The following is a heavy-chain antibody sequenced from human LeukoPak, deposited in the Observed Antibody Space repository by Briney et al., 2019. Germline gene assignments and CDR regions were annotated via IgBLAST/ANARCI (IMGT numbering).Heavy chain of an antibody. CDR1: GFTFSNYA. CDR2: IKQDGSEK. D-gene: IGHD2-15*01. J-gene: IGHJ1*01. V-gene: IGHV3-7*01. Sequence: GGSLRLSCETSGFTFSNYAMSWVRQAPGKGLEWVANIKQDGSEKYYVDSVKGRFTISRDNAKNSLYLQMNSLRAEDTAVYYCASQYCSGGSCYYLAEYFQHWGQGTLVTVSS. CDR3: ASQYCSGGSCYYLAEYFQH.